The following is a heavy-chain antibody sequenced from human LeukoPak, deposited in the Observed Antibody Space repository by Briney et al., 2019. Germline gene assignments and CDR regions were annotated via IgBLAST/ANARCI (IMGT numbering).Heavy chain of an antibody. CDR1: GYTFTSYY. Sequence: ASVMVSCKASGYTFTSYYMHWVRQAPGQGLEWMGIINPSGGSTSYAQKFQGRVTMTRDTSTSTVYMELSSLRSEDTAVYYCARDFNGYSYGYSSYYYYYMDVWGKGTTVTVSS. CDR3: ARDFNGYSYGYSSYYYYYMDV. V-gene: IGHV1-46*01. D-gene: IGHD5-18*01. J-gene: IGHJ6*03. CDR2: INPSGGST.